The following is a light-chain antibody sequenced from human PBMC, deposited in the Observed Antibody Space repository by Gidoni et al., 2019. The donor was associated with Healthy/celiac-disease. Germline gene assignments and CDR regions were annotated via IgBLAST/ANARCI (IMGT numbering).Light chain of an antibody. J-gene: IGKJ5*01. CDR3: QQRSNWPPF. CDR2: DAS. V-gene: IGKV3-11*01. Sequence: EIVLTQSPATLSLSPGERATLSCRASQSVSSYLAWDQQKPGQAPRLLIYDASNRATGIPARFSGSGSGTDFTLTISSLEPEDFAVYYCQQRSNWPPFFGQGTRLEIK. CDR1: QSVSSY.